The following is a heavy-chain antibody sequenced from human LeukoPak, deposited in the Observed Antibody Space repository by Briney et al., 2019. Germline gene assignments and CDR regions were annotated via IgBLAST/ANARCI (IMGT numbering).Heavy chain of an antibody. D-gene: IGHD1-14*01. CDR1: GGSFSSSGYY. CDR2: ISYSGST. J-gene: IGHJ4*02. Sequence: SETLSLTYTVSGGSFSSSGYYWGRIRQPPGKGLEWFGSISYSGSTYYNPSLKSRVTISVDTSKNQFSLKLRSVTAADTALYYCARLARPARTGFDYWGQGTLVTVSS. CDR3: ARLARPARTGFDY. V-gene: IGHV4-39*01.